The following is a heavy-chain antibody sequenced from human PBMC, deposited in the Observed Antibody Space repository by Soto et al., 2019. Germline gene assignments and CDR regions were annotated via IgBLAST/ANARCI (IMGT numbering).Heavy chain of an antibody. D-gene: IGHD3-10*01. V-gene: IGHV4-59*01. CDR2: IFHSLGA. J-gene: IGHJ4*02. CDR3: VRDLNGSGDY. Sequence: SETLSLTGTVSGGSTTSDYWSWIRQPPGKGLEWLGYIFHSLGAKYNPSLGSRGAISLDTSKNQLSLSLRSVTAADTAIYFCVRDLNGSGDYWGQGTLVTVSS. CDR1: GGSTTSDY.